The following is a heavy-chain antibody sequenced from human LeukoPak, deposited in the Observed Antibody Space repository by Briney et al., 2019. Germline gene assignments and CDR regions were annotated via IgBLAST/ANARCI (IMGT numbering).Heavy chain of an antibody. J-gene: IGHJ4*02. CDR2: ISGSGGST. CDR3: AKVTYGDYVGYKYYFDY. D-gene: IGHD4-17*01. Sequence: GGSLRLSCAASGFTVSSNYMSWVRQAPGKGLEWVSAISGSGGSTYYADSVKGRFTISRDNSKNTLYLQMNSLRAEDTAVYYCAKVTYGDYVGYKYYFDYWGQGTLVTVSS. CDR1: GFTVSSNY. V-gene: IGHV3-23*01.